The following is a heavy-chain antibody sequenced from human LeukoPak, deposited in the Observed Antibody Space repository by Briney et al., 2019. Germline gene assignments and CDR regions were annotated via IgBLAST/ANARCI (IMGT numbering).Heavy chain of an antibody. J-gene: IGHJ5*02. Sequence: SETLSLTCTVSGGSINFSSYYWGWIRQPPGKGLEWIGSIYYSGTTYYNPSLKSRVTISVDTSKNQFSLKLSSVTAADTAVYYCARDARKSSRPNNWFDPWGQGTLVTVSS. CDR1: GGSINFSSYY. CDR2: IYYSGTT. V-gene: IGHV4-39*07. D-gene: IGHD6-13*01. CDR3: ARDARKSSRPNNWFDP.